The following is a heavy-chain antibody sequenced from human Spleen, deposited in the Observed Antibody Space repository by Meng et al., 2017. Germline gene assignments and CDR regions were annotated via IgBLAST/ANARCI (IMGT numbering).Heavy chain of an antibody. V-gene: IGHV1-46*01. Sequence: QVQLVQSGPEEMKPGASLMLSCSTAGYTFTDFFLHLVRQAPGQGLEGQGTINCYTSETAYARKFQGRTTLTRDTSTTTVYMDLGSLGYDDTAFYYCAREKSPGHFDYFGQGIPVTVSS. CDR1: GYTFTDFF. CDR3: AREKSPGHFDY. CDR2: INCYTSET. J-gene: IGHJ4*02.